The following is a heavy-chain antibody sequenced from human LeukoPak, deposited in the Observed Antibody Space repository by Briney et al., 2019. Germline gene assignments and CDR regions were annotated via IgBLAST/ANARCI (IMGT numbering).Heavy chain of an antibody. J-gene: IGHJ4*02. CDR2: ISGSGGST. V-gene: IGHV3-23*01. D-gene: IGHD4-23*01. Sequence: PGGSLRLSCAASGFTFSSYAMGWVRQAPGRGLEWVSAISGSGGSTYYADSVKGRFTISRDNSKNTLYLQMNSLRAEDTAVYYCAKEGGNTLCFDYWGQGTLVTVSS. CDR1: GFTFSSYA. CDR3: AKEGGNTLCFDY.